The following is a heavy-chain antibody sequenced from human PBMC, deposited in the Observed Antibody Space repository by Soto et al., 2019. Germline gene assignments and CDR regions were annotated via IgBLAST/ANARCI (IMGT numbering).Heavy chain of an antibody. CDR1: GYSFASHW. Sequence: PGESLKISCNGSGYSFASHWVAWVRQMPEKGLAWIGTIYPGDSDTKYSPAFRGQVTISADTSVSTAYLQWRSLEATDSAIYYCARYSGSYWHYLDFWGQGTLVNVSS. D-gene: IGHD1-26*01. J-gene: IGHJ4*02. V-gene: IGHV5-51*01. CDR2: IYPGDSDT. CDR3: ARYSGSYWHYLDF.